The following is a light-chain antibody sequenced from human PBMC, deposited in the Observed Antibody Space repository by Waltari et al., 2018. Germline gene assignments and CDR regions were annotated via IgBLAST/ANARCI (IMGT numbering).Light chain of an antibody. CDR3: SSQSSNDVVL. J-gene: IGLJ2*01. CDR1: SNDVGGYNS. CDR2: DVS. Sequence: QSALTQPASASGSPGQSVTMFCAGTSNDVGGYNSVSWYQEPPGQAPRVIIYDVSARPSGVSDRFSGSKSGNTASLTISGLQAEDEADYYCSSQSSNDVVLFGGGTKLTVL. V-gene: IGLV2-14*01.